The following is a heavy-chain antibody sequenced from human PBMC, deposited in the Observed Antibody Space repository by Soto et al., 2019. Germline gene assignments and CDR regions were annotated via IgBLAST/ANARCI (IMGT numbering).Heavy chain of an antibody. J-gene: IGHJ4*02. Sequence: GGSLRLSFTASGFTFSNYLMSWVRQAPVKGLEWVANINQDGSEKYFVDSVKGRFPISRDNAKKSLYLKMNSLGVEETAVYYCARGQERMYRNFHYYFDYSGQRTLVPLSP. D-gene: IGHD1-7*01. CDR2: INQDGSEK. CDR1: GFTFSNYL. V-gene: IGHV3-7*01. CDR3: ARGQERMYRNFHYYFDY.